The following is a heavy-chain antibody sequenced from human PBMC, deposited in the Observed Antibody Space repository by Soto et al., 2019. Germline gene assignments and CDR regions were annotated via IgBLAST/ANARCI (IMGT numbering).Heavy chain of an antibody. Sequence: EVLLVESGGGLVKPGGSLRLSCAASGFTFSTYNMNWVRQAPGKGLEWVSSINGRGNYIYYTDAVKGRFTISRDNAKTSLYLQMNSLRAEDTAVYYCAREDGIVGATSAFDYWGQGTLLTVSS. V-gene: IGHV3-21*01. CDR2: INGRGNYI. CDR1: GFTFSTYN. D-gene: IGHD1-26*01. CDR3: AREDGIVGATSAFDY. J-gene: IGHJ4*02.